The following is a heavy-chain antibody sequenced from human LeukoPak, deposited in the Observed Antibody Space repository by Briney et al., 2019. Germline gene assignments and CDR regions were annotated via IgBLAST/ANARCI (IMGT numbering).Heavy chain of an antibody. CDR1: GGSISSSNW. CDR2: IYHSGST. Sequence: SETLSLTCAVSGGSISSSNWWSWVRQPPGKGLEWIGEIYHSGSTNYNPSLKSRVTISVDTSKNQFSLKLSSVTAADTAVYYCARVGGRWLQIDYWGQETLVTVSS. CDR3: ARVGGRWLQIDY. D-gene: IGHD5-24*01. V-gene: IGHV4-4*02. J-gene: IGHJ4*02.